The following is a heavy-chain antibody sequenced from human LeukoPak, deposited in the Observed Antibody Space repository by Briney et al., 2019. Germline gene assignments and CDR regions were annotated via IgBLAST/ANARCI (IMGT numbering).Heavy chain of an antibody. D-gene: IGHD3-9*01. Sequence: GGSLRLSCAASGFTFSSYSMNWVRQAPGKGLEWVSSISSSSSYIYYADSVKGRFTISRDNAKNSLYLQMNSLRAEDTAVYYCARDPYYDILTGYYNLGEFDYWDQGTLVTVSS. CDR2: ISSSSSYI. V-gene: IGHV3-21*01. CDR1: GFTFSSYS. J-gene: IGHJ4*02. CDR3: ARDPYYDILTGYYNLGEFDY.